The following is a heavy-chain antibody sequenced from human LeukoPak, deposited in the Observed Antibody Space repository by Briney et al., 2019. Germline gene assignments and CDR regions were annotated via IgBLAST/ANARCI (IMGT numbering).Heavy chain of an antibody. CDR1: GYTFTSYG. V-gene: IGHV1-18*01. J-gene: IGHJ6*02. Sequence: ASVKVSCKASGYTFTSYGISWVRQAPGQGLEWMGWISAYNGNTNYAQKLQGRVTMTTDTSTSTGYMELRSLRSDDTAVYYCARDLSGYSGEGENYYGMDVWGQGTTVTVSS. CDR2: ISAYNGNT. CDR3: ARDLSGYSGEGENYYGMDV. D-gene: IGHD5-12*01.